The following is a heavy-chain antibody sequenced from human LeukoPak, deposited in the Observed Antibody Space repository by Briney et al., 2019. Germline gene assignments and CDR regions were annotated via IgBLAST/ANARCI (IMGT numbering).Heavy chain of an antibody. CDR1: GGSISSSIYY. CDR3: ARVELDSNYVPLFDY. Sequence: SETLSLTCTVSGGSISSSIYYWGWIRQPPGKGLEWIGSIYYSGSTYYNPSLKSRVTISVDTSKNQFSLKLSSVTAADTAVYYCARVELDSNYVPLFDYWGQGTLGTVSS. V-gene: IGHV4-39*07. D-gene: IGHD4-11*01. J-gene: IGHJ4*02. CDR2: IYYSGST.